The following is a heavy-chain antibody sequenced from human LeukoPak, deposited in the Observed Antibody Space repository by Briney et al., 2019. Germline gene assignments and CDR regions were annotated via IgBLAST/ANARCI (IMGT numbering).Heavy chain of an antibody. CDR3: ARRHGSGSYCLDY. J-gene: IGHJ4*02. CDR2: ISSSGSTI. D-gene: IGHD3-10*01. V-gene: IGHV3-11*04. Sequence: GGSLRLSCAASGFTFSDYYMSWIRQAPGKGLEWASYISSSGSTIYYADSVKGRFTISRDNAKNSLYLQMNSLRAEDTAVYYCARRHGSGSYCLDYWGQGALVTVSS. CDR1: GFTFSDYY.